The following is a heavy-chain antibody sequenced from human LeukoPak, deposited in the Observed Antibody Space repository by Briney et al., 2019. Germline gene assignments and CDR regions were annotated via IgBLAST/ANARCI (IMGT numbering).Heavy chain of an antibody. Sequence: NPSETLSLTCTTSSGATSNYYWNWIRQPPGKGLEWIGYVHYSGSTRLNPSLKSRVTISVDTSKNQFSLKLSSVTAADTAVYYCACSMSSDWNYYNAMDVWGQGTTVTVSS. CDR3: ACSMSSDWNYYNAMDV. J-gene: IGHJ6*02. D-gene: IGHD6-19*01. CDR1: SGATSNYY. CDR2: VHYSGST. V-gene: IGHV4-59*12.